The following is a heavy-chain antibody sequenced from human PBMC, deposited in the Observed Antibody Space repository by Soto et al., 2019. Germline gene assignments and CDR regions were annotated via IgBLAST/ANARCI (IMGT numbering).Heavy chain of an antibody. D-gene: IGHD2-15*01. Sequence: ETLSLTCTVSGGSISSYYWSWIRQPPGKGLEWIGYMYNTGSTIYNPSLKSRVTISVDTSKNQFSLKLSSVTAADTAVYYCARDLGRMVAATIGWFDPWGQGTLVTVSS. CDR2: MYNTGST. CDR1: GGSISSYY. J-gene: IGHJ5*02. CDR3: ARDLGRMVAATIGWFDP. V-gene: IGHV4-59*01.